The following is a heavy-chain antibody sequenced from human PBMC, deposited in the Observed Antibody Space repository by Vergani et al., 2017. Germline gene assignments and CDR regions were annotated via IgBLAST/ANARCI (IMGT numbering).Heavy chain of an antibody. V-gene: IGHV3-30-3*02. CDR2: ISYDGSNK. D-gene: IGHD2-8*01. J-gene: IGHJ6*03. Sequence: QVQLVESGGGVVQPGRSLRLSCAASGFTFSSYAMHWVRQAPGKGLEWVAVISYDGSNKYYADSVKGRFTISRDNSKNTLYLQMNSLRAEDTAVYYCAKEWVYATGGYYMDVWGKGTTVTVSS. CDR3: AKEWVYATGGYYMDV. CDR1: GFTFSSYA.